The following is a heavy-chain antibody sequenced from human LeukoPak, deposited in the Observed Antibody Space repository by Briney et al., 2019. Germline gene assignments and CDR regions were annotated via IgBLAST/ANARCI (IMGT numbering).Heavy chain of an antibody. CDR2: ISSSGST. Sequence: SETLSLTCTVSGDSISSGDYYWSWIRQPAGKGLEWIGRISSSGSTNYNPSLKSRVTISVDTSKNQFSLKLSSVTAADTAFYFCARGPYSYDSSGAFDMWGQGKMVNVSS. D-gene: IGHD3-22*01. V-gene: IGHV4-61*02. CDR1: GDSISSGDYY. CDR3: ARGPYSYDSSGAFDM. J-gene: IGHJ3*02.